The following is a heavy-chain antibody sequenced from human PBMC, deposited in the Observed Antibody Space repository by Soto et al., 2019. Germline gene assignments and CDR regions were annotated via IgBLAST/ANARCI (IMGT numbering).Heavy chain of an antibody. Sequence: QVQLVQSGAELKKPGSSVRASCKASGGSFSDYAISWVRQAPGQGLEWVGGIIPMLGTPNYAPELQGRVTITADASTSTVYMELSSLRSEDTAVYYCARDPQKYYDLGVDVWGQGTTVIVSS. CDR3: ARDPQKYYDLGVDV. CDR2: IIPMLGTP. CDR1: GGSFSDYA. J-gene: IGHJ6*02. V-gene: IGHV1-69*01. D-gene: IGHD3-3*01.